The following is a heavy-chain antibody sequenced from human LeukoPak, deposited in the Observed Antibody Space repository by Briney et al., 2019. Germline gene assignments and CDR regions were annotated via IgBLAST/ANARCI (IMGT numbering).Heavy chain of an antibody. CDR3: ARKLLPINFAY. Sequence: PSETLSLTCTVSGGSISSYFWSWIRQPPGKGLEWIGEIHPSGITNYNPSLKSRVTISVDTSKNRFSLKLGSVTAADTAVYYCARKLLPINFAYWGQGTLVTVSS. J-gene: IGHJ4*02. CDR1: GGSISSYF. CDR2: IHPSGIT. D-gene: IGHD3-10*01. V-gene: IGHV4-34*01.